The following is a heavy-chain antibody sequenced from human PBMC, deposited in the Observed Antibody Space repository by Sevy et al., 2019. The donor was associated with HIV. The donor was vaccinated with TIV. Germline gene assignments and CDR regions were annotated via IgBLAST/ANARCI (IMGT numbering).Heavy chain of an antibody. D-gene: IGHD2-15*01. J-gene: IGHJ5*02. CDR2: ISSSSSTI. V-gene: IGHV3-48*02. CDR1: GFTFSSYS. CDR3: AREWRGYCSGGSCHNWFDP. Sequence: GGSLRLSCAASGFTFSSYSMNWVRQAPGKGLEWVSYISSSSSTIYYADSVKGRFTISRDNAKNSLYLQMNSLRDEDTAVYYCAREWRGYCSGGSCHNWFDPWDQGTLVTVSS.